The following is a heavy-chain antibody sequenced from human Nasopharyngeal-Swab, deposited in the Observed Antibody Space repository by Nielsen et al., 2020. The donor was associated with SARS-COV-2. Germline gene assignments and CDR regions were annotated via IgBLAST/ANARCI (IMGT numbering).Heavy chain of an antibody. J-gene: IGHJ4*02. CDR2: IYSGGST. D-gene: IGHD5-18*01. CDR3: AKKTTMGAFDY. Sequence: WIRQPPGKGLEWVSVIYSGGSTYYADSVKGRFTISRDNSKNTLYLQMNSLRAEDTAVYYCAKKTTMGAFDYWGQGTLVTVSS. V-gene: IGHV3-53*01.